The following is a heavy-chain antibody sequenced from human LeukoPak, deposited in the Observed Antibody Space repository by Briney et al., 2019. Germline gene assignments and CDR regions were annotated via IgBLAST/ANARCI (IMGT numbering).Heavy chain of an antibody. CDR2: IRSKANSYAT. CDR3: TRFVVVPAAIPKYFQH. J-gene: IGHJ1*01. D-gene: IGHD2-2*01. CDR1: GFTFSGSA. Sequence: GGSLRLXCAASGFTFSGSAMHWVRQASGKGLEWVGRIRSKANSYATAHAASVKGRFTISRDDSKNTAYLQMNSLKTEDTAVYYCTRFVVVPAAIPKYFQHWGQGTLVTVSS. V-gene: IGHV3-73*01.